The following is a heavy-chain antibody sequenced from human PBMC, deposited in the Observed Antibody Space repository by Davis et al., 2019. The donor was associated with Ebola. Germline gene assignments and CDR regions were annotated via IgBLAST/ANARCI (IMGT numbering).Heavy chain of an antibody. CDR1: GFTFSSYW. CDR3: GRGHYGMDV. J-gene: IGHJ6*02. CDR2: INEDGSEK. V-gene: IGHV3-7*04. Sequence: PGGSLRLSCAASGFTFSSYWMSWVRQAPGKGLEWVANINEDGSEKYYVDSVKGRFTISRDNAKNSLYLQMNSLRAEDTAVYYCGRGHYGMDVWGQGTTVTVSS.